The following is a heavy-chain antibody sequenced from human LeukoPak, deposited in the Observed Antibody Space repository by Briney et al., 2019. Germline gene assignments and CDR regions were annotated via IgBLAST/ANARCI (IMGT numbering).Heavy chain of an antibody. V-gene: IGHV4-34*01. CDR1: GGSFSGYY. D-gene: IGHD3-22*01. CDR3: ARGHGVTMSHYYMDV. CDR2: INHSGST. J-gene: IGHJ6*03. Sequence: SETLSLTCAVYGGSFSGYYWSWIRQPPGKGLEWIGEINHSGSTNYNPSLKRRVTISVDTSKNQFSLKLSSVTAADTAVYYCARGHGVTMSHYYMDVWGKGTTVTVSS.